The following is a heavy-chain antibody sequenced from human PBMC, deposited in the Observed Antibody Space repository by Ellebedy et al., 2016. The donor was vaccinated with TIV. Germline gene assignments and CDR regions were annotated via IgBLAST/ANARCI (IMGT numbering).Heavy chain of an antibody. D-gene: IGHD3-3*01. Sequence: PGGSLRLSCAASGFTFSSYAMHWVRQAPGKGLEWVALISSDGSNKYYTDSVKGRFTISRDNSRNTLYLQTNSLRSEDTAVYYCAREDYDFWSGSYDYWGQGTLVTVSS. V-gene: IGHV3-30-3*01. CDR3: AREDYDFWSGSYDY. CDR1: GFTFSSYA. CDR2: ISSDGSNK. J-gene: IGHJ4*02.